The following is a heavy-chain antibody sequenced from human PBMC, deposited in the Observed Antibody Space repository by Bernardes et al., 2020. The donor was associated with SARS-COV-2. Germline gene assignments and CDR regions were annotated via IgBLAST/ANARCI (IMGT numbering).Heavy chain of an antibody. V-gene: IGHV4-61*02. CDR1: GGSISSGSYY. J-gene: IGHJ3*02. D-gene: IGHD1-26*01. CDR2: IYTSGST. CDR3: ARVGSIVSAFDI. Sequence: SETLSLTCTVSGGSISSGSYYWSWIRQPAGKGLEWIGRIYTSGSTNYNPSLKSRVTISVDTSKNQFSLKLSSVTAADTAVYYCARVGSIVSAFDIWGQGTMVTVSS.